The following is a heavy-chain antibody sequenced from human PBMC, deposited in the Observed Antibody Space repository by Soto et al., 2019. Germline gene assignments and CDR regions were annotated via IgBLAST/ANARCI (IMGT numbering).Heavy chain of an antibody. Sequence: SETLSLTCTVSGGSISSYYWSWIRQPPGKGLEWIGYIYYSGSTNYNPSLKSRVTISVDTSKSQFSLKLSSVTAADTAVYYCASGIAARPNPYYYYYGMDVWGQGTTVTVSS. CDR2: IYYSGST. J-gene: IGHJ6*02. CDR3: ASGIAARPNPYYYYYGMDV. V-gene: IGHV4-59*01. CDR1: GGSISSYY. D-gene: IGHD6-6*01.